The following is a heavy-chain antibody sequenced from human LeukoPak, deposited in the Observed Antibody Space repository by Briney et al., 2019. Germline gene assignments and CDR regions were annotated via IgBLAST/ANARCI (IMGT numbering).Heavy chain of an antibody. CDR2: ISDSGGRT. CDR3: AKRGVVIRVILVGFHKEAYYFDS. CDR1: GITLSNYG. J-gene: IGHJ4*02. D-gene: IGHD3-22*01. Sequence: GGSLRLSCAVSGITLSNYGMSWVRQAPGKGLEWVAGISDSGGRTNYADSVKGRYTISRDNPKNTLYLQMNSLRAEDTAVYFCAKRGVVIRVILVGFHKEAYYFDSWGQGALVTVSS. V-gene: IGHV3-23*01.